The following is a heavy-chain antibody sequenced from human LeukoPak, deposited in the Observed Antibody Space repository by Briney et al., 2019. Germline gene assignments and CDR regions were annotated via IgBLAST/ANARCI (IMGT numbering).Heavy chain of an antibody. CDR2: ISAYNGNT. CDR1: GYTFSHCG. J-gene: IGHJ4*02. Sequence: ASVRVSCKTSGYTFSHCGFSWVRQAPGQGLEWMGWISAYNGNTEYAQKFQGRVTLTTDTSTDTAYMEVRSLTSADTAVYFCARALWSGHYYLDYWGQGTLVTVSS. CDR3: ARALWSGHYYLDY. D-gene: IGHD3-3*01. V-gene: IGHV1-18*01.